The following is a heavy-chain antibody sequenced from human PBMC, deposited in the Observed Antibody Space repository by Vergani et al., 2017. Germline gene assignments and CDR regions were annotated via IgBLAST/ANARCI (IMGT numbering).Heavy chain of an antibody. Sequence: EVQLLQSEGAVVQPGGSLRLSCVASGFTFSSHAMSWVRQGHGQGLEWISSIKNTGASTHYADSVKGRFTISRDNSKNTLYLQMNSLRVEDTAVYYCARDCPGGGGDCSAGWYFDLWGRGTLVTVSS. J-gene: IGHJ2*01. V-gene: IGHV3-23*01. CDR1: GFTFSSHA. D-gene: IGHD2-21*02. CDR3: ARDCPGGGGDCSAGWYFDL. CDR2: IKNTGAST.